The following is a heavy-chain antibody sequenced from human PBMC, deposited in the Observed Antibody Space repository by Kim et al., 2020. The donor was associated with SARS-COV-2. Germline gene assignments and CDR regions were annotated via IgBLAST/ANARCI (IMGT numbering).Heavy chain of an antibody. D-gene: IGHD1-26*01. CDR2: ISSSSSTI. CDR1: GFTFSSYS. V-gene: IGHV3-48*04. Sequence: GGSLRLSCAASGFTFSSYSMNWVRQAPGKGLEWVSYISSSSSTIYYADSVKGRFTISRDNAKNSLYLQMNSLRAEDTAVYYCARDPWGRSGSYATDYWGQGTLATVSS. J-gene: IGHJ4*02. CDR3: ARDPWGRSGSYATDY.